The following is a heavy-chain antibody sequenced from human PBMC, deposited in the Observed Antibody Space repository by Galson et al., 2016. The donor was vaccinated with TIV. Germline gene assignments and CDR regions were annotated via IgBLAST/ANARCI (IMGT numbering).Heavy chain of an antibody. CDR3: ARGGGITGASTPFDY. J-gene: IGHJ4*02. CDR2: IIPIYRTA. D-gene: IGHD1-14*01. Sequence: SVKVSCKASGGTFGSYAITWVRQAPGQGPEWMGGIIPIYRTANYAEKFQGRVTVTADKSTSTAYMELSGRRFDDTAVYYCARGGGITGASTPFDYWGQGNLVTVSS. CDR1: GGTFGSYA. V-gene: IGHV1-69*06.